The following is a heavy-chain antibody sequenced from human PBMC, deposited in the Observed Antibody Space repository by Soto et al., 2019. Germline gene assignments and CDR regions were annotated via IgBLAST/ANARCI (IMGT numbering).Heavy chain of an antibody. CDR3: ARYLSIVTNTWDSIEY. CDR1: GFSFSTYE. Sequence: GGSLRLSCVASGFSFSTYEMNWLRQAPGKGPEWLSHISYSGSTIYYADSVKGRFTISRDNAQNSLYLQMDSLRAEDTAVYYCARYLSIVTNTWDSIEYWGRGTLVTVSS. D-gene: IGHD1-26*01. V-gene: IGHV3-48*03. CDR2: ISYSGSTI. J-gene: IGHJ4*02.